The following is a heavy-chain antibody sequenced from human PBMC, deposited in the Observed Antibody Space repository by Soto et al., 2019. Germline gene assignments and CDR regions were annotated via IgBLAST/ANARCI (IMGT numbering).Heavy chain of an antibody. V-gene: IGHV4-31*03. Sequence: QVQLQESGPGLVKPSQTLSLTCTVSGGSISSGGHYWSLIRQHPGKGLEWIGYIYYSGSTNYNPSLKSRVTISVDTSTNQFSLKLSSVTAADTAMYYCARDGGYGSGSYRFDYWGQGALVTVSP. CDR2: IYYSGST. CDR1: GGSISSGGHY. CDR3: ARDGGYGSGSYRFDY. D-gene: IGHD3-10*01. J-gene: IGHJ4*02.